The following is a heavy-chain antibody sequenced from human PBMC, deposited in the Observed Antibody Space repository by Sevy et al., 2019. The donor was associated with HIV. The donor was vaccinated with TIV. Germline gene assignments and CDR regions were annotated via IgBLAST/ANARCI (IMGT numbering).Heavy chain of an antibody. CDR2: IYYSGST. V-gene: IGHV4-39*01. J-gene: IGHJ6*04. Sequence: SETLSLTCTVSGGSISSSSYYWGWIRQPPGKGLEWIGSIYYSGSTYYNPSVKSRVTISVDTSKIKFSLKLSSVTAADTAVYYCARAQGTYYYGSGSYFFLDVWGKGTTVTVSS. CDR3: ARAQGTYYYGSGSYFFLDV. D-gene: IGHD3-10*01. CDR1: GGSISSSSYY.